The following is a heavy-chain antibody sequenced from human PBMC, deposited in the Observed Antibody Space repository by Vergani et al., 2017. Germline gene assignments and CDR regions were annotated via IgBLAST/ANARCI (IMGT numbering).Heavy chain of an antibody. CDR2: IYVSGIT. D-gene: IGHD4-23*01. J-gene: IGHJ3*01. V-gene: IGHV4-61*02. CDR3: ARDNKQLRPRAFEL. CDR1: GASINNDFYY. Sequence: QVQLQESGPGLVKPSQTLSLTCTVSGASINNDFYYCHWIRQPAGKGLEWIGRIYVSGITDYNSSLQSRVSMSVDTSKNQFSLTLTSVTAADTAVYYCARDNKQLRPRAFELWGQGTMVTVSS.